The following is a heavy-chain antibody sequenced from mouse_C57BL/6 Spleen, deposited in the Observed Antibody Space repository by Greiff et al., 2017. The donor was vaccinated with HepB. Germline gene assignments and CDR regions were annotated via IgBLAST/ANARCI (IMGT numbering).Heavy chain of an antibody. CDR2: IWRGGST. V-gene: IGHV2-5*01. CDR3: AKNGLYDGYYYFDY. Sequence: QVQLQQSGPGLVQPSQSLSITCTVSGFSLTSYGVHWVRQSPGKGLEWLGVIWRGGSTDYNAAFMSRLSITKDNSKSQVFFKMNSLQADDTAIYYCAKNGLYDGYYYFDYWGQGTTLTVSS. J-gene: IGHJ2*01. D-gene: IGHD2-3*01. CDR1: GFSLTSYG.